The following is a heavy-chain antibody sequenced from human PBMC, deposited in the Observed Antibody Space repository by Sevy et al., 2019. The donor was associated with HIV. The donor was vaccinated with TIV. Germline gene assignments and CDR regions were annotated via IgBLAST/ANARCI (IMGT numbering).Heavy chain of an antibody. CDR1: GFTFSSYA. CDR3: AITDRDYRDY. D-gene: IGHD4-4*01. Sequence: GGSLRLSCAASGFTFSSYAMSWVRQAPGKGLECVSAISGSGGSTYYADSVKGRFTISRDNSKNTLYLQMNSLRAEDTAVYYCAITDRDYRDYWGQGTLVTVSS. CDR2: ISGSGGST. J-gene: IGHJ4*02. V-gene: IGHV3-23*01.